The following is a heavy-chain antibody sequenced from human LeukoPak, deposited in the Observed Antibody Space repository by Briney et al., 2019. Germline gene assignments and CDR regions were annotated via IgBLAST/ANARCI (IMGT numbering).Heavy chain of an antibody. J-gene: IGHJ4*02. Sequence: GGSLRLSCAASGFTFTSYWMTWVRQAPGKGLEWVANIKPDGSEKNYADSVKGRFTMSRDNAKNSLYLQMDSLRAEDAAVYYCARDSGFSGYDIFDYWGQGTLVTVSS. V-gene: IGHV3-7*01. CDR3: ARDSGFSGYDIFDY. D-gene: IGHD5-12*01. CDR1: GFTFTSYW. CDR2: IKPDGSEK.